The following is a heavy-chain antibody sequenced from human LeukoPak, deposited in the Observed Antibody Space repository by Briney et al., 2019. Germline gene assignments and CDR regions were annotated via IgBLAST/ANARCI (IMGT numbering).Heavy chain of an antibody. CDR3: ARAGDYYDSSEPDAFDI. D-gene: IGHD3-22*01. CDR2: INHSGST. J-gene: IGHJ3*02. Sequence: SETLSLTCAVYGGSFSGYYWSWIRQPPGKGLEWIGEINHSGSTNYNPSHKSRVTISVDTSKNQFSLKLSSVTAADTAVYYCARAGDYYDSSEPDAFDIWGQGTMVTVSS. CDR1: GGSFSGYY. V-gene: IGHV4-34*01.